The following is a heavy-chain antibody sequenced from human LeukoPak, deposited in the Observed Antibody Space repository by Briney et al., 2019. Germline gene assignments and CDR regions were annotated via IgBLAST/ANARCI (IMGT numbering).Heavy chain of an antibody. Sequence: GASVKVSCKAPGYTFTSYYMHWVRQAPGQGLEWMGIINPSGGSTSYAQMFQGRVTMTRDTSTSTVYMELSSLRSEDTAVYYCARDPGRGNWFDPWGQGTLVTVSS. CDR2: INPSGGST. CDR1: GYTFTSYY. CDR3: ARDPGRGNWFDP. V-gene: IGHV1-46*01. J-gene: IGHJ5*02.